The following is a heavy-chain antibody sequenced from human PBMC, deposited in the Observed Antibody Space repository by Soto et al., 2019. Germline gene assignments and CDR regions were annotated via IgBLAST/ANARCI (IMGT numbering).Heavy chain of an antibody. V-gene: IGHV3-74*01. D-gene: IGHD6-6*01. CDR2: INSDGSST. Sequence: EVQLVESGGVLVQPGGSLRLSCAASGFTFSNYWMHWVRQAPGKGLVWVSRINSDGSSTTYADSVKGRFTISRENXKKKLYLKRINLRVEDTAVYYCARDVSSSSLIGDYWGQGTLVTVSS. J-gene: IGHJ4*02. CDR1: GFTFSNYW. CDR3: ARDVSSSSLIGDY.